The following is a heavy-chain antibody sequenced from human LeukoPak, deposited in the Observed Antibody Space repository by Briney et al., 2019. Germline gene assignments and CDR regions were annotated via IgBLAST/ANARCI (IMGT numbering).Heavy chain of an antibody. CDR1: GFTFSNYW. CDR2: MNQDGSEK. V-gene: IGHV3-7*04. Sequence: PGGSLRLSCVASGFTFSNYWMSWVRQAPGKGLEWVANMNQDGSEKYYVDSVKGRFTISRDTAKNSLDLQMNNLGAEDTAVYYCARDSRLQSLDAFDIWGQGTMVTVSS. J-gene: IGHJ3*02. D-gene: IGHD4-11*01. CDR3: ARDSRLQSLDAFDI.